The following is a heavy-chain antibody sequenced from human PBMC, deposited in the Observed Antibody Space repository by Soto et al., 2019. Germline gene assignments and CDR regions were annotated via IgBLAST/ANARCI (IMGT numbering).Heavy chain of an antibody. Sequence: SETLSLTCTVSGGSISSGGYYWSWIRQHPGKGLEWIGYIYYSGSTYYNPSLKSRVTISVDTSKNQFSLKLSSVTAADTAVYYCAAQPDFWSGLRKFNYFDYWGQGTMVTVSS. CDR2: IYYSGST. CDR1: GGSISSGGYY. J-gene: IGHJ4*02. V-gene: IGHV4-31*02. D-gene: IGHD3-3*01. CDR3: AAQPDFWSGLRKFNYFDY.